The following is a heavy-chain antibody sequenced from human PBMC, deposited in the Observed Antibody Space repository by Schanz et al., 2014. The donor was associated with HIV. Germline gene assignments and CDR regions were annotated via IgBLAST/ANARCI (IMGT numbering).Heavy chain of an antibody. CDR1: GGSFSGYY. D-gene: IGHD2-2*02. CDR3: ARGFRRDRRDCRSPNCNTGWFDA. CDR2: INHSGST. J-gene: IGHJ5*02. Sequence: QVQLQQWGSGLLKPSETLSLTCAVYGGSFSGYYWTWIRQPPGRGLEWIGEINHSGSTNYSPSLKSRVNKSGDGSRRQFSLSLESVTAADTDVYYCARGFRRDRRDCRSPNCNTGWFDAWGQGTLVAVSS. V-gene: IGHV4-34*02.